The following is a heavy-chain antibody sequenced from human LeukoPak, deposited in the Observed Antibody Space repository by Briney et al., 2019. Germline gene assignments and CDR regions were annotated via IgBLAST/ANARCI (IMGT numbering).Heavy chain of an antibody. D-gene: IGHD3-9*01. CDR3: AKETRYFDWFPESFDY. Sequence: GGSLRLSCAASGFTFSSYAMSWVRQAPGKGLEWVSAISGSGGSTYYADSVKGRFTISRDNSKNTLYLQMNSLRAEDTAVYYCAKETRYFDWFPESFDYWGQGTLVTVSS. V-gene: IGHV3-23*01. CDR2: ISGSGGST. J-gene: IGHJ4*02. CDR1: GFTFSSYA.